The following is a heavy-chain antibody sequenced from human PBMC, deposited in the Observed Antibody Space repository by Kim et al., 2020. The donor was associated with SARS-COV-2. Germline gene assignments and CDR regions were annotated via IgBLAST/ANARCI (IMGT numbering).Heavy chain of an antibody. J-gene: IGHJ6*03. CDR2: ISWNSGSI. V-gene: IGHV3-9*01. CDR1: GFTFGDYA. Sequence: GGSLRLSCAASGFTFGDYAMHWVRQAPGKGLEWVSGISWNSGSIDYADSVKGRFTISRDNAKNSLYLQMNSLRAEDTALYYCAKDIEFAGVWVLYLDVWGKGTTVTVSS. CDR3: AKDIEFAGVWVLYLDV. D-gene: IGHD3-3*01.